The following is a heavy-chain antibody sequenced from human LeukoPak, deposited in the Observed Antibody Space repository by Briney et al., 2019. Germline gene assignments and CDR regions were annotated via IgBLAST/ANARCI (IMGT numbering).Heavy chain of an antibody. CDR2: TYYRSKWYN. D-gene: IGHD5-12*01. CDR1: GDSVSSNSAA. V-gene: IGHV6-1*01. Sequence: SQTLSLTCAISGDSVSSNSAAWNWIRQSPSRGLEWLGRTYYRSKWYNDYAVSVKSRITINPDASKNQFSLQLNSVTPEDTAVYYCASEKGVGYDTPYYYYYYYMDVWGKGTTVTISS. J-gene: IGHJ6*03. CDR3: ASEKGVGYDTPYYYYYYYMDV.